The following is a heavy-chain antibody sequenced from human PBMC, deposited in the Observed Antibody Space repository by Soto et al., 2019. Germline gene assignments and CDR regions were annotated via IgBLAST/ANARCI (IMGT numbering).Heavy chain of an antibody. Sequence: QITLKESCPTLVKPTQTLTLTCTFSGFSLTTSGVGVGWIRQSPGKALEWLAVIYWDDDKRYSPSLKSRLTITKDTSKNQVVLTMTNMDPVDTATYYCTHRRPFSSYWDGGWFDPWGQGTLVTVSS. D-gene: IGHD2-15*01. CDR1: GFSLTTSGVG. J-gene: IGHJ5*02. CDR3: THRRPFSSYWDGGWFDP. CDR2: IYWDDDK. V-gene: IGHV2-5*02.